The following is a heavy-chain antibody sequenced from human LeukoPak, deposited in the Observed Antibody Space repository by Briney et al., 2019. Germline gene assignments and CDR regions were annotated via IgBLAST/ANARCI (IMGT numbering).Heavy chain of an antibody. Sequence: ASVKVSCKGSGYSFNKFGISWVRQAPGQALEWMGWISGYNANTDSAQKFQDRVTMTTDNSVPTAYLELRSLRSDDMVVYFCVRVGSAYGDPLEFDFWGQGTLVTVSS. J-gene: IGHJ4*02. V-gene: IGHV1-18*03. D-gene: IGHD4-17*01. CDR1: GYSFNKFG. CDR2: ISGYNANT. CDR3: VRVGSAYGDPLEFDF.